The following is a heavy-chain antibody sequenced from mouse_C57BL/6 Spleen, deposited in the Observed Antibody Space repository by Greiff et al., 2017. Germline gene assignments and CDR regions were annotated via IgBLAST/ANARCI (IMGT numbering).Heavy chain of an antibody. CDR3: ARCSSYRRWYFDV. CDR2: IYPGSGST. D-gene: IGHD1-1*01. V-gene: IGHV1-55*01. Sequence: QVQLQQPGSELVKPGASVKMSCKASGYTFTSYWITWVKQRPGQGLEWIGDIYPGSGSTNYNEKFKSKATLTVDTSSSTAYMQLSSLTSEDSSVYYCARCSSYRRWYFDVWGTGTTVTVSS. CDR1: GYTFTSYW. J-gene: IGHJ1*03.